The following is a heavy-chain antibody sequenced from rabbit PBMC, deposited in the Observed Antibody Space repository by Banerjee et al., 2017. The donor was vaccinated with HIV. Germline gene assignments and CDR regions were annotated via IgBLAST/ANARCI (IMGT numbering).Heavy chain of an antibody. Sequence: QEQLKETGGGLVQPGGSLTLSCKASGSDISSYHMGWVRQAPGRGLEWIGDIYTGSGNTYYASWVNGRFTISRSTSLNTVDLRMTSLTAADTATYFCARDVRVGIRYFDLWGPGTLVTVS. D-gene: IGHD8-1*01. J-gene: IGHJ4*01. V-gene: IGHV1S43*01. CDR1: GSDISSYH. CDR3: ARDVRVGIRYFDL. CDR2: IYTGSGNT.